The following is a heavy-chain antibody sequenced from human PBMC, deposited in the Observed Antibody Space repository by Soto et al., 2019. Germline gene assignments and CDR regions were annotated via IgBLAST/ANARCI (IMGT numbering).Heavy chain of an antibody. CDR1: GFTFTSYG. D-gene: IGHD4-17*01. CDR3: AKFAYGDPFDY. CDR2: ISCNGSTT. J-gene: IGHJ4*02. V-gene: IGHV3-30*18. Sequence: GGSLILSCADSGFTFTSYGMSWVRQAPGKGLEWVAVISCNGSTTYYADSVKGRFTISRDNSKNTLYLQMNSLRAEDTAVYYCAKFAYGDPFDYWGQGTLVTVSS.